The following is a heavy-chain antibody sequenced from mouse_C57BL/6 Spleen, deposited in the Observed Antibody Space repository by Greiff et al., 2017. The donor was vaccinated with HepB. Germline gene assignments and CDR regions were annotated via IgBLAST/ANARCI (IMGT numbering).Heavy chain of an antibody. J-gene: IGHJ2*01. V-gene: IGHV1-69*01. Sequence: QVQLQQPGAELVMPGASVKLSCKASGYTFTSYWMHWVKQRPGQGLEWIGEIDPSDSYTNYNQKFKGKSTLTVDKSSSTAYMQLSSLTSEDSAVYYCARVGAKNYWGQGTTLTVSS. CDR1: GYTFTSYW. CDR3: ARVGAKNY. CDR2: IDPSDSYT.